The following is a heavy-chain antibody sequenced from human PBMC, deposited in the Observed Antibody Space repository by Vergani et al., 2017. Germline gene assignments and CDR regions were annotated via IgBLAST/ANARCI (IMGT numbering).Heavy chain of an antibody. J-gene: IGHJ4*02. Sequence: EVQLVESGGGLVQPGGSLRLSCAASGFTFSSYWMSWVRQAPGKGLEWVANIKQDGSEKYYVDSVKGRFTISRDNAKNSLYLQMNSLRAEDTAVYYCARDFSIFGVVSDQFNYYWGQGTLVTVSS. CDR2: IKQDGSEK. CDR1: GFTFSSYW. V-gene: IGHV3-7*01. CDR3: ARDFSIFGVVSDQFNYY. D-gene: IGHD3-3*01.